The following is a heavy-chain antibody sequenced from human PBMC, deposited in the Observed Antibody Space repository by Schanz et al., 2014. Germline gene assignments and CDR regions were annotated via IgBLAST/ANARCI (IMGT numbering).Heavy chain of an antibody. V-gene: IGHV1-8*01. CDR1: GYNITSND. CDR2: MNPNSGNT. CDR3: ATMWAYCTITTCHTLEPFDV. J-gene: IGHJ3*01. D-gene: IGHD2-2*01. Sequence: QVHLVQSGAEVKKPGASVKVSCKASGYNITSNDVTWVRQATGQGLEWMGWMNPNSGNTGYAQKFQGRVTMTRNTSISTAYMELSSLRSDDTALYYCATMWAYCTITTCHTLEPFDVWGQGTMVTVSS.